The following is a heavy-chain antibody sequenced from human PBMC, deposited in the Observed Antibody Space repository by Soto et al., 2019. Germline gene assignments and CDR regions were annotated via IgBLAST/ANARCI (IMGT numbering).Heavy chain of an antibody. CDR2: INHSGST. J-gene: IGHJ6*03. Sequence: PSETLSLTCAVYGGSFSGYYWSWIRQPPGKGLEWIGEINHSGSTNYNPSLKSRVTISVDTSKNQFSLKLSSVTAADTAVYYCARAVNVRMVRGALYYMDVWGKGTTVTVSS. CDR1: GGSFSGYY. V-gene: IGHV4-34*01. CDR3: ARAVNVRMVRGALYYMDV. D-gene: IGHD3-10*01.